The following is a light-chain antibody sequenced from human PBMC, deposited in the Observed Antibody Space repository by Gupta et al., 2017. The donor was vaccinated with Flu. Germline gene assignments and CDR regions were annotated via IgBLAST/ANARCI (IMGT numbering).Light chain of an antibody. CDR1: SVSIASNY. V-gene: IGLV6-57*03. J-gene: IGLJ3*02. CDR3: QSYDSSNMV. Sequence: NFMLTQPHSVSESPGKTVTISCTRSSVSIASNYVQWYPQRPGSAPNTVIYEDNQRPSGVPDRFSGSIDSSSNSASLTISGLKTEDEADYYCQSYDSSNMVFGGGTKLTVL. CDR2: EDN.